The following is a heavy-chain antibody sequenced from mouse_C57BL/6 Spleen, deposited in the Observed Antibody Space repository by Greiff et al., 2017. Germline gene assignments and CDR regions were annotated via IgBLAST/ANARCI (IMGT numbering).Heavy chain of an antibody. V-gene: IGHV1-74*01. CDR3: APDGYFWYFDV. Sequence: QVQLQQPGAELVKPGASVKVSCKASGYTFTSYWMHWVKQRPGQGLEWIGRIHPSDSDTNYNQKSKGKATLTVDNSSSTAYMQLRSLPSEDSAVCYCAPDGYFWYFDVWGTGTTVTVSS. CDR1: GYTFTSYW. CDR2: IHPSDSDT. J-gene: IGHJ1*03. D-gene: IGHD2-3*01.